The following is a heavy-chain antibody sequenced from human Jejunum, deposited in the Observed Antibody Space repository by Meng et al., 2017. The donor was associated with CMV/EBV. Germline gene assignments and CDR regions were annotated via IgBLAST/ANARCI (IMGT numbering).Heavy chain of an antibody. CDR3: AKATDFDS. J-gene: IGHJ4*02. CDR1: GFTVSSNS. CDR2: IYSGGTA. Sequence: RLSCAAAGFTVSSNSLSWVRQAPGKGLEWVSIIYSGGTAYYADSVKGRFTISRDNSKNAVYLEMNSLRAEDTAVYFCAKATDFDSWGQGTLVTVSS. D-gene: IGHD4-11*01. V-gene: IGHV3-53*01.